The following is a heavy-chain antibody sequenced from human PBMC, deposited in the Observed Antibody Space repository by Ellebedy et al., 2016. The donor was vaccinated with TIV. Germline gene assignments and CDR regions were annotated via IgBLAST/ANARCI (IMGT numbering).Heavy chain of an antibody. V-gene: IGHV3-33*08. CDR3: ARADFGAAAGTGSRALDS. Sequence: GESLKISXAASGFTVSNYGMHWVRPAPGKGLEWVALIWHDGSNKYYGDSVKGRFTISRDNSKNTLYLQMDSLRAEDTAVYYCARADFGAAAGTGSRALDSWGQGTLVTVSS. CDR1: GFTVSNYG. J-gene: IGHJ5*01. CDR2: IWHDGSNK. D-gene: IGHD6-13*01.